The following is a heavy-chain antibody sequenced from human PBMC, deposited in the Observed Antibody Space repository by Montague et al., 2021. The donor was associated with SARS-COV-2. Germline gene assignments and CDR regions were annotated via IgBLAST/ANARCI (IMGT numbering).Heavy chain of an antibody. CDR2: LSANGDAT. Sequence: SLRLSCAASAFTFNSYSMTWVRQAPGQGLQWVSALSANGDATYYLDFVKGRFTISRDNSKSTLYLQMNSLRAEDTGVYYCARVNPSYDFWSGPNWFDPWGQGTLVIVSS. D-gene: IGHD3-3*01. J-gene: IGHJ5*02. V-gene: IGHV3-23*01. CDR3: ARVNPSYDFWSGPNWFDP. CDR1: AFTFNSYS.